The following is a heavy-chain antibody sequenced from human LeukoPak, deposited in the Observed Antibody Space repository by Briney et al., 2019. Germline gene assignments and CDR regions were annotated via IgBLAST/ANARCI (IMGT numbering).Heavy chain of an antibody. CDR2: IYNSGST. V-gene: IGHV4-4*07. Sequence: SETLSLTCTVSGGSISSYYWSWIRQPPGKGLEWIGCIYNSGSTNYNPSLKSRVTMSVDTSKNQFSLTLSSVTAADTAVYYCARGDGCVLLSVAPRIYSYYMVVGRKGTTVTVPS. D-gene: IGHD5/OR15-5a*01. J-gene: IGHJ6*03. CDR3: ARGDGCVLLSVAPRIYSYYMVV. CDR1: GGSISSYY.